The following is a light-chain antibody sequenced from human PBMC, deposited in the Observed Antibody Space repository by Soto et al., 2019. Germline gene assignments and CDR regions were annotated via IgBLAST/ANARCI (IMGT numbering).Light chain of an antibody. Sequence: IVLTQSPATLSLSPGEGATLSCRASQSVSRYLAWYQHKPGKAPRLLIYDASTRATGIPDRFSGSGSGTDFTLTISSLEPEDFAVYYCQQRSNWPPITFGPGTKVDI. CDR1: QSVSRY. CDR2: DAS. CDR3: QQRSNWPPIT. V-gene: IGKV3-11*01. J-gene: IGKJ3*01.